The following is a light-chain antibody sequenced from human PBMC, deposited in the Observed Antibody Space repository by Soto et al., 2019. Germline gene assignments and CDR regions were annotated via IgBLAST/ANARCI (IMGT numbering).Light chain of an antibody. CDR3: QQSDSTGTWT. V-gene: IGKV1-39*01. Sequence: DIQMTQSPSSLSTSVGDRVTITCRASQSISSYLNWYQQKPGKAPKLLIYATSSLQSGVPSRFSGSGSGTDFTLTISSLQPEDFATYYCQQSDSTGTWTFGQGTKVDI. CDR1: QSISSY. CDR2: ATS. J-gene: IGKJ1*01.